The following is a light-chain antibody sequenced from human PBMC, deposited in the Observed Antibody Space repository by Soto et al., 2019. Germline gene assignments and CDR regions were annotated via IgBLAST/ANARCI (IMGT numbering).Light chain of an antibody. V-gene: IGKV1-5*01. Sequence: DIQMTQSPSTLSASVGDRVTITCRASQSISSWLAWYQQKPGKAPKLLIYDASSLESGVPSRFSGSGSGTEFTLTITSLQHDDFATYYCQQYNSYPWTLGQGTKVDIK. CDR1: QSISSW. J-gene: IGKJ1*01. CDR3: QQYNSYPWT. CDR2: DAS.